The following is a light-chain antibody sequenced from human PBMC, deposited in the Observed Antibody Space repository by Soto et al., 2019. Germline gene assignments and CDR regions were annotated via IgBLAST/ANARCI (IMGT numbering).Light chain of an antibody. CDR2: GAS. J-gene: IGKJ1*01. CDR1: QSVSSSY. Sequence: EIVLTQSPGTLSLSPGERATLSCRASQSVSSSYLDWYQQKPGQAPRLLIYGASSRSTGIPDRFSGSGSGTDFTLTISRLAPEDFAVYYCQQYGSSPRTFGQGTKVEIK. CDR3: QQYGSSPRT. V-gene: IGKV3-20*01.